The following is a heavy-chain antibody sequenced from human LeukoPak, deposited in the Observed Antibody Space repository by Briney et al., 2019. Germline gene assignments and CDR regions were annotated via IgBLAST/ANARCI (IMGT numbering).Heavy chain of an antibody. CDR2: IKSKTDGGTT. D-gene: IGHD2/OR15-2a*01. CDR1: GFTFSRAW. V-gene: IGHV3-15*01. J-gene: IGHJ4*02. Sequence: PGGSLRLSCVASGFTFSRAWMSWVRQAPGRGLELVGRIKSKTDGGTTDYTAPVKGRFTISRDDSKNTMYLQMSSLKTEDTAVYYCTSTTVNMGGWGQGTLVTVS. CDR3: TSTTVNMGG.